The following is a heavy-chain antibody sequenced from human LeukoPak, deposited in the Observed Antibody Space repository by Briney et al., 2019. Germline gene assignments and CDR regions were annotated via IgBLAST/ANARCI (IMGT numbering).Heavy chain of an antibody. CDR2: ISSDGGRT. CDR1: GFTFSSFA. CDR3: AREAASPYYYYMDV. D-gene: IGHD2-15*01. J-gene: IGHJ6*03. V-gene: IGHV3-23*01. Sequence: GGSLRLSCAASGFTFSSFAMTWGRQAPGKGLECVSSISSDGGRTHYADSVKGRFTISRDNSKSTLYLQMDSLRADDTAVYYCAREAASPYYYYMDVWGKGTTVTVSS.